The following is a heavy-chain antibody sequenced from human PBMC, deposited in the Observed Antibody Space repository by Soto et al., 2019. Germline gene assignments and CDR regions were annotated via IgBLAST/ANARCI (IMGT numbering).Heavy chain of an antibody. CDR1: GYTFTSYG. V-gene: IGHV1-18*01. J-gene: IGHJ6*02. D-gene: IGHD3-3*01. CDR3: ARDSVFGVVIYYYGMDV. CDR2: ISAYNGNT. Sequence: EALVKVSCKASGYTFTSYGISWVRQAPGQGLEWMGWISAYNGNTNYAQKLQGRVTMTTDTSTSTAYMELRSLRSDDTAVYYCARDSVFGVVIYYYGMDVWGQGTTVTVSS.